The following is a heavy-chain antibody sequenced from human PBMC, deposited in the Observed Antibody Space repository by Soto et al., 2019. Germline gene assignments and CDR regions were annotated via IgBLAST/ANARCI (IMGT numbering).Heavy chain of an antibody. CDR1: GFSLNNERMG. Sequence: QVTLKESGPVLVKPTETLTLTCTVSGFSLNNERMGVRWIRQPPGKALEWLAHIFSNDEESYSTSLRSRLTTSRDTSKSQVVLTMTHRDPVDTATYRCARIRYNDYGHGPFDLWGRGTLVTVSS. CDR2: IFSNDEE. V-gene: IGHV2-26*01. J-gene: IGHJ2*01. D-gene: IGHD4-17*01. CDR3: ARIRYNDYGHGPFDL.